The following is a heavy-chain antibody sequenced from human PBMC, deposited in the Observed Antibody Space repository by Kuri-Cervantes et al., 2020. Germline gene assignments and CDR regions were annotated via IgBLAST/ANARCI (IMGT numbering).Heavy chain of an antibody. V-gene: IGHV3-30*03. CDR2: ISYDGSNK. Sequence: GGSLRLSCAASGFTFSSYGMHWVRQAPGKGLEWVAVISYDGSNKYYADSVKGRFTISRDNSKNTLYLQMNSLRAEDTAVYYCARFHDDYGDYRRVFDYWGQGTLVTVSS. CDR3: ARFHDDYGDYRRVFDY. CDR1: GFTFSSYG. D-gene: IGHD4-17*01. J-gene: IGHJ4*02.